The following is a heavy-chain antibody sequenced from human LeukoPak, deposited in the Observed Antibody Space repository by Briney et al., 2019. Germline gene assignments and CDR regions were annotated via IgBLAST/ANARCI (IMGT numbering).Heavy chain of an antibody. Sequence: PGGSLRLSCAASGFTFSNAWMSWVRQAPGKGLEWVARIKSKADSGTTDYAAPVKGRFTISRDDSKNTLDLQMHSLKTEDTAVYYCTTALWFGELLSGDYWGQGTLVSVSS. J-gene: IGHJ4*02. CDR1: GFTFSNAW. CDR2: IKSKADSGTT. V-gene: IGHV3-15*01. D-gene: IGHD3-10*01. CDR3: TTALWFGELLSGDY.